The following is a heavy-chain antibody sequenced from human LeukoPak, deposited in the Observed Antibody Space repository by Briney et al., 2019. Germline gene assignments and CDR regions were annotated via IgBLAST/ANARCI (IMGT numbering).Heavy chain of an antibody. CDR3: ARAVVVAATPDDAFDI. CDR2: TYYRSKWYN. CDR1: GDIVSSNSAA. V-gene: IGHV6-1*01. J-gene: IGHJ3*02. D-gene: IGHD2-15*01. Sequence: SQTLSLTCAISGDIVSSNSAAWNWIRQSPSRGLEWLGRTYYRSKWYNDYAVSVKSRVTINPDTSKNQFSLQLNSVTPEDTAVYYCARAVVVAATPDDAFDIWGQGTMVTVSS.